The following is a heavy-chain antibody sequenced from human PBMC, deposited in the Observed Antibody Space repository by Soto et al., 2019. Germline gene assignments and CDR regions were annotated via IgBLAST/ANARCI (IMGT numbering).Heavy chain of an antibody. D-gene: IGHD3-9*01. CDR1: GFTFSGSA. Sequence: GGSLRLSCAASGFTFSGSAMHWVRQASGKGLEWVGRIRSKANSYATAYAASVKGMFTISRDDSKNTAYLQMNSLKTEDTAVYYCTRRGDILTGYYDYWGQGTLVTVSS. CDR3: TRRGDILTGYYDY. J-gene: IGHJ4*02. V-gene: IGHV3-73*01. CDR2: IRSKANSYAT.